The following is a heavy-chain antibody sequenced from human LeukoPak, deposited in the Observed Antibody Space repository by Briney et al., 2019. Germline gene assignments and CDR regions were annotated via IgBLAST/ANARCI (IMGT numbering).Heavy chain of an antibody. CDR1: YA. Sequence: YAMXWVRQAPXKGLEWVSAISGSGGSTYYADSVKGRFTISRDNSKNTLYMQMKSLRAADTAVYYCAPATADYWGQGTLVTVSS. V-gene: IGHV3-23*01. CDR3: APATADY. D-gene: IGHD2-2*01. CDR2: ISGSGGST. J-gene: IGHJ4*02.